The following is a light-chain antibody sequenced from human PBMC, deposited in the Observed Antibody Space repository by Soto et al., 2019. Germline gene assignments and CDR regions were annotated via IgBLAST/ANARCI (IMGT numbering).Light chain of an antibody. V-gene: IGKV3-15*01. Sequence: EIVMTQSPATLSVSPGDRATLSCRASQSISSDLAWYQQQTGQAPRLLNYGASTRATNITARISGSASGTDFTRTISSLQSEDLAVYYCQQYNKWPPPDTVGQGTQLAIK. CDR2: GAS. CDR3: QQYNKWPPPDT. J-gene: IGKJ2*01. CDR1: QSISSD.